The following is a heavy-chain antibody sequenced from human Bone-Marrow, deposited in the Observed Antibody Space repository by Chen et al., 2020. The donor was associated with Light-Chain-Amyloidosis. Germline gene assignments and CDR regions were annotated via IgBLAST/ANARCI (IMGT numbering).Heavy chain of an antibody. CDR1: GFTFSSYG. Sequence: QAQLVESGGGVVPPGRSLRLACAASGFTFSSYGMHWVRQAPGKGLEWVAVISYDGSNKYYADSVKGRFTISRDNSKNTLYLQMNSLRAEDTAVYYCAKGGYYDRTPDSFDIWGQGTMVTVSS. J-gene: IGHJ3*02. CDR2: ISYDGSNK. D-gene: IGHD3-22*01. CDR3: AKGGYYDRTPDSFDI. V-gene: IGHV3-30*18.